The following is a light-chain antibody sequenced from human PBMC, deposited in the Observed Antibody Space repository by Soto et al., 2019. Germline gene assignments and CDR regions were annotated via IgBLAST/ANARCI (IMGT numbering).Light chain of an antibody. J-gene: IGKJ2*01. CDR3: QQYGASPYT. Sequence: EIVLTQSPGTLSLSPGDGATLSCRASQSVTDSYLAWYQQKPGQAPRLLISGASNRATAIPDRFSGSGSGTDFTLTISRLEPEDFAVYYCQQYGASPYTFGQGTKLEI. V-gene: IGKV3-20*01. CDR2: GAS. CDR1: QSVTDSY.